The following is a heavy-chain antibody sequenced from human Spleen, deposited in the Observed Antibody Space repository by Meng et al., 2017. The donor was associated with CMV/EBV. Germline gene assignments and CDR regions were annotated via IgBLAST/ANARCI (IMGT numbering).Heavy chain of an antibody. CDR3: AKAGRLYGGSGPSTNSFDY. J-gene: IGHJ4*02. D-gene: IGHD3-10*01. Sequence: GGSLRLSCVASGFAFSTYAMTWVRQAPGRGLEWVSLIYSAATSTYYADSVKGRFTISRDNSMSTVYLQMNSLRAEDTAVHYCAKAGRLYGGSGPSTNSFDYWGQGTLVTVSS. V-gene: IGHV3-23*03. CDR2: IYSAATST. CDR1: GFAFSTYA.